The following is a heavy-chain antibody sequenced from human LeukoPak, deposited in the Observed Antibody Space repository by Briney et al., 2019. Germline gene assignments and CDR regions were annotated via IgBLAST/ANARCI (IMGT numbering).Heavy chain of an antibody. CDR2: INHSGST. V-gene: IGHV4-34*01. Sequence: SENLFLTCAVYGWSFSGYYWSWIRQPPGKGLELIREINHSGSTNYNPSLKSRDTISVDTHKNQFSLKLSSVTPADTAVYYCARGRNSYSSGWFRDYGMDVWGKGTTVTVSS. J-gene: IGHJ6*04. CDR1: GWSFSGYY. CDR3: ARGRNSYSSGWFRDYGMDV. D-gene: IGHD6-19*01.